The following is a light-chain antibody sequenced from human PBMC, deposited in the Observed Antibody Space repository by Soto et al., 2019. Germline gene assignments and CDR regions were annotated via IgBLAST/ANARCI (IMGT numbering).Light chain of an antibody. CDR2: AAS. J-gene: IGKJ4*01. Sequence: DIQMTQSPSSLSAFVGDRITITCRASQSITKYLNWYQHKPGKAPKLLIYAASNLQSGVPSRFSGSGSGTDFTLTIRSLQPEDFATYYCKQSYTIPLAVGGGTKVDIK. V-gene: IGKV1-39*01. CDR1: QSITKY. CDR3: KQSYTIPLA.